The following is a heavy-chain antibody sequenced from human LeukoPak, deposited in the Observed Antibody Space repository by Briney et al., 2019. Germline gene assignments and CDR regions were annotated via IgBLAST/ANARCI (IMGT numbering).Heavy chain of an antibody. CDR3: ARSTMGFGGVIAARAGLDY. D-gene: IGHD3-16*02. J-gene: IGHJ4*02. CDR2: INPNSGGT. Sequence: ASVKVSCKASGYTFTGYYMHWVRQAPGQGLEWMGWINPNSGGTNYAQKVQGRVTMTRDTSISTAYMELSRLRSDDTAVYYCARSTMGFGGVIAARAGLDYWGQGTLVTVSS. CDR1: GYTFTGYY. V-gene: IGHV1-2*02.